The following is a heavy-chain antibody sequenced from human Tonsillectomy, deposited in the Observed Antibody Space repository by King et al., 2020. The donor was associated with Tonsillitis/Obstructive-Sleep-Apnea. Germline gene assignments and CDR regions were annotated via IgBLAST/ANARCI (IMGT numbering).Heavy chain of an antibody. CDR2: INHSGST. J-gene: IGHJ3*02. D-gene: IGHD6-13*01. CDR3: ASAGPNYFYLTQLVNDAFDI. Sequence: VQLQQWGAGLLKPSETLSLTCAVYGGSFSGYYWSWIRQPPGKGLEWIGEINHSGSTNYNPSLKSRVTISVDTSKNQFSLKLSSVTAADTAVYYCASAGPNYFYLTQLVNDAFDIWGQGTMVTVSS. V-gene: IGHV4-34*01. CDR1: GGSFSGYY.